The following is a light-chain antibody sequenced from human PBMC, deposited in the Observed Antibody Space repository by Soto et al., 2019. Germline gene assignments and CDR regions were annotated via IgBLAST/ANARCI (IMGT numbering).Light chain of an antibody. V-gene: IGKV3-20*01. CDR3: QQDDTSPRT. CDR1: QSVNSDY. Sequence: EIVLTQSPGTLSLSPGERATLSCRASQSVNSDYLAWYQQKPGQGHRVLMYGASSRATGIPDRFSGSGSGTDFTLTISRLEPEDFAVYYCQQDDTSPRTFGQGTKVEIK. CDR2: GAS. J-gene: IGKJ1*01.